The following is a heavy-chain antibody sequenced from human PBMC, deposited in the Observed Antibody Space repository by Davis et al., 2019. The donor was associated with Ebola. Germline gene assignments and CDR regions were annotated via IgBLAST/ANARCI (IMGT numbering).Heavy chain of an antibody. V-gene: IGHV3-7*01. Sequence: GESLKISCAASGFTFSSYEMNWVRQAPGKGLEWVANIKQDGSEKYYVDSVKGRFTISRDNAKNTLYLQMNSLRAEDTAVYYCARESSGSYYHYYYGMDVWGQGTTVTVSS. J-gene: IGHJ6*02. CDR3: ARESSGSYYHYYYGMDV. CDR1: GFTFSSYE. D-gene: IGHD1-26*01. CDR2: IKQDGSEK.